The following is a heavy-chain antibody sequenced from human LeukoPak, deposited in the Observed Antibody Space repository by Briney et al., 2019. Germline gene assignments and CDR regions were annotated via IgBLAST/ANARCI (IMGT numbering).Heavy chain of an antibody. CDR1: GFTFSTYW. CDR3: AREGIAAGFNWFDP. Sequence: GGSLRLSCAASGFTFSTYWMNWYRQAPGKGLEWVGNINQDASEINYVDSVKGRFTISRDNAKNSLYLQMNSLRAEDTAVYYCAREGIAAGFNWFDPWGQGTLVTVSS. CDR2: INQDASEI. J-gene: IGHJ5*02. V-gene: IGHV3-7*01. D-gene: IGHD6-25*01.